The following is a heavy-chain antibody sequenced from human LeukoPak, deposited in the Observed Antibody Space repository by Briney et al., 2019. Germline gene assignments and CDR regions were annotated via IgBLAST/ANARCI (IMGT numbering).Heavy chain of an antibody. CDR1: GGSISSVGYY. CDR2: IYTSGST. J-gene: IGHJ3*02. Sequence: PSETLSLTCTVSGDTVSGGSISSVGYYWTWIRQPAGKGLEWIGRIYTSGSTNYNPSLKSRVTISVDTSKNQFSLKLSSVTAADTAVYYCAREQSQLRYFDWSHGRAFDIWGQGAMVTVSS. CDR3: AREQSQLRYFDWSHGRAFDI. D-gene: IGHD3-9*01. V-gene: IGHV4-61*02.